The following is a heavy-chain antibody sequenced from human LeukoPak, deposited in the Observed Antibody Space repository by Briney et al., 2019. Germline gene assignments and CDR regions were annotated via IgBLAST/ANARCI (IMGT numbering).Heavy chain of an antibody. CDR3: AKDRANWAIDD. CDR1: GFTFTDHP. J-gene: IGHJ4*02. Sequence: QTGGSLRLSCVASGFTFTDHPMNWVRQAPGKGLEWISYIGGDGIAFYADSVKGRFTASKDDARKSMYLQMNSLRVEDTAVYYCAKDRANWAIDDWGQETQVTVSS. V-gene: IGHV3-48*04. CDR2: IGGDGIA. D-gene: IGHD3-16*01.